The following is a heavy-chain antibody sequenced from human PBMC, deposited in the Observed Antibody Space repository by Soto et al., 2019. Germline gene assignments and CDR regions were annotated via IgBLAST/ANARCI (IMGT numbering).Heavy chain of an antibody. D-gene: IGHD1-26*01. Sequence: EVQLVESGGGLVQPGESLRLSCAASGFTISYYWMHWVRQTPGKGLLWVSHIHNDGSRTTYADSVKGRFTISRDNARNTVYLQMNSLRDDDTAVYYCARGDRGAFDLWGQGTAVTVSS. CDR2: IHNDGSRT. CDR3: ARGDRGAFDL. J-gene: IGHJ3*01. CDR1: GFTISYYW. V-gene: IGHV3-74*03.